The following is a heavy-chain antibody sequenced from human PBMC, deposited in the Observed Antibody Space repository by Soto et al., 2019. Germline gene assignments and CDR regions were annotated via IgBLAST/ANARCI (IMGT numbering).Heavy chain of an antibody. J-gene: IGHJ4*02. CDR2: ISGSGGSA. D-gene: IGHD2-2*01. V-gene: IGHV3-23*01. Sequence: PGGSLRLSCAAFSTYPMTWVRQAPGKGLEWISAISGSGGSAYYAGSVEGRFTISRDNSKNTLFLQMNSLRAEDTAVYYCAKDPPDIVVVPAAIDGSLVDYWGQGTLVTVSS. CDR3: AKDPPDIVVVPAAIDGSLVDY. CDR1: STYP.